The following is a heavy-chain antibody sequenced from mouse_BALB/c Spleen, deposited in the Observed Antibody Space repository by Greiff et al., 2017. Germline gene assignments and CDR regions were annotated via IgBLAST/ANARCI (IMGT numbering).Heavy chain of an antibody. CDR3: ARATHYYAMDY. J-gene: IGHJ4*01. CDR1: GFNIKDTY. V-gene: IGHV14-3*02. D-gene: IGHD6-1*01. CDR2: IDPANGNT. Sequence: VQLQQSGAELVKPGASVKLSCTASGFNIKDTYMHWVKQRPEQGLEWIGRIDPANGNTKYDPKFQGKATITADTSSNTAYLQLSSQTSEDTAVYYCARATHYYAMDYWGQGTSVTVSS.